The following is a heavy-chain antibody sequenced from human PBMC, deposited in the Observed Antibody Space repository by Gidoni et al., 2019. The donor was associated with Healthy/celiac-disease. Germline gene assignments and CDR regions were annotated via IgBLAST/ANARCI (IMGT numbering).Heavy chain of an antibody. V-gene: IGHV4-59*01. D-gene: IGHD1-26*01. J-gene: IGHJ3*02. Sequence: TNYNPSLKSRVTISVDTSKNQFSLKLSSVTAADTAVYYCARDGSGRHGPAFDIWGQGTMVTVSS. CDR3: ARDGSGRHGPAFDI. CDR2: T.